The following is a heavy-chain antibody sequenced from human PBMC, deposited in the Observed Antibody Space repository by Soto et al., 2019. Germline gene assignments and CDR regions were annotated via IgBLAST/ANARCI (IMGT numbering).Heavy chain of an antibody. J-gene: IGHJ4*02. V-gene: IGHV3-23*01. CDR3: ARGGGIAVAGTHLDY. CDR2: IGGSGAGT. Sequence: EVQLLESGGGLVQPGGSLRLSCAASGFTFSSYAMSWVRQAPGKGLEWVSGIGGSGAGTNYADSVKGRFTISRDNSKNTLYLQRSSLRAEDTAVYYWARGGGIAVAGTHLDYWGQGTLVTVSS. D-gene: IGHD6-19*01. CDR1: GFTFSSYA.